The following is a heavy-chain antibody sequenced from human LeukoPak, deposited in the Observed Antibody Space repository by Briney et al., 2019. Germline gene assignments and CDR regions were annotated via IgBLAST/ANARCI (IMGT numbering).Heavy chain of an antibody. J-gene: IGHJ4*02. V-gene: IGHV3-74*01. D-gene: IGHD5-12*01. Sequence: GGSLRLSCAASGFIFTTYWMHWVRQAPGKGLVWVSHINTDGSYTSYADSVKGRLTISIDNAKNTLYLQMNSLRAEDTAVYYCVRDKYSGFDLWGQGTLVTVSS. CDR1: GFIFTTYW. CDR2: INTDGSYT. CDR3: VRDKYSGFDL.